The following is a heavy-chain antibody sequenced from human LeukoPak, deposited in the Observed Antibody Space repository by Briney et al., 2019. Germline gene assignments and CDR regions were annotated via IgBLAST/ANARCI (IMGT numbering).Heavy chain of an antibody. CDR1: GFTFSNAW. D-gene: IGHD3-10*01. CDR3: YTVTSMGGGVNRGY. J-gene: IGHJ4*02. CDR2: IKSKTDGGTT. Sequence: PGGSLRLSCAASGFTFSNAWMTWVRQAPGKGLEWVGRIKSKTDGGTTDHAAPVKGRFAISRDDSKNTVYLQMNSLKTEDTAVYYCYTVTSMGGGVNRGYWGQGTLVTVSS. V-gene: IGHV3-15*01.